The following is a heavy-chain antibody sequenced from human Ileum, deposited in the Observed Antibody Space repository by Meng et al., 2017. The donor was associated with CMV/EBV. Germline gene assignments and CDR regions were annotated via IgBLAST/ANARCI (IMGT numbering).Heavy chain of an antibody. Sequence: CKASGYTFTDYAINWMRQAPGQVPEWMGWINTNTGNPTYARGFTGRFVFSLDSSVSTAYVEISGLKAEDTAVYYCARYGLVLGKFDYWGQGTLVTVSS. V-gene: IGHV7-4-1*02. CDR3: ARYGLVLGKFDY. J-gene: IGHJ4*02. CDR1: GYTFTDYA. D-gene: IGHD2-8*01. CDR2: INTNTGNP.